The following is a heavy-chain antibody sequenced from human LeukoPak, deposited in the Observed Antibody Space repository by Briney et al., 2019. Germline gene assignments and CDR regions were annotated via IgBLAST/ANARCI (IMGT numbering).Heavy chain of an antibody. CDR1: GGTFSSYA. J-gene: IGHJ3*02. D-gene: IGHD3-22*01. V-gene: IGHV1-69*13. Sequence: VASVKVSCKASGGTFSSYAISWVRQAPGQGLEWMGGIIPIFGTANYAQKFQGRVTITADESTSTAYMELSSLRSEDTAVYYCAGGVRRYYYDSSGYYPIRAFDIWGQGTMVTVSS. CDR2: IIPIFGTA. CDR3: AGGVRRYYYDSSGYYPIRAFDI.